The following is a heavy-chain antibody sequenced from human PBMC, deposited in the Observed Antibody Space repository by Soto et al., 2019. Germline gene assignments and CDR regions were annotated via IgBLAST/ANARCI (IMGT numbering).Heavy chain of an antibody. D-gene: IGHD3-9*01. CDR1: GYSFTSYW. CDR2: IYPGDSDT. J-gene: IGHJ4*02. CDR3: ARSPYYDILTGYYMTFDY. V-gene: IGHV5-51*01. Sequence: GESLKISCKGSGYSFTSYWIGWVRQMPGKGLEWMGIIYPGDSDTRYSPSFQGQVTISADKSISTAYLQWSSLKASDTAMYYCARSPYYDILTGYYMTFDYWGQGTLVTISS.